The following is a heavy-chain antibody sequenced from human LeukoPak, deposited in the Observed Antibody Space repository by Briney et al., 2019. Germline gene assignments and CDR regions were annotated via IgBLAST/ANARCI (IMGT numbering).Heavy chain of an antibody. CDR3: AREMATIVNQFDY. CDR1: GYTFTSYG. D-gene: IGHD5-24*01. J-gene: IGHJ4*02. CDR2: ISPYNGNT. Sequence: ASVTVSFKASGYTFTSYGISWVRQAPGQGVEWMGWISPYNGNTNYSQKLQGRVTITTDTSMTTAYMELRSLRSDDTAVYYCAREMATIVNQFDYWGQGTLVTVSS. V-gene: IGHV1-18*01.